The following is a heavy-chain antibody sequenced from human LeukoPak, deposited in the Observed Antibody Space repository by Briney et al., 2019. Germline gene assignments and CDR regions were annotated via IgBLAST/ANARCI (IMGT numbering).Heavy chain of an antibody. D-gene: IGHD6-19*01. CDR3: TTPTSWLRY. V-gene: IGHV3-15*01. J-gene: IGHJ4*02. Sequence: WIRQPPGKGLEWVGRIKSKTDGGTTDYAAPVKGRFTISRDDSKNTLYLQMNCLKTEDTAVYYCTTPTSWLRYWGQGTLVTVSS. CDR2: IKSKTDGGTT.